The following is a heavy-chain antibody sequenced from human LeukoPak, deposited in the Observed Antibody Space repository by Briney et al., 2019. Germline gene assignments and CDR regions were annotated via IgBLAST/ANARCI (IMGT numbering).Heavy chain of an antibody. CDR1: GFTFSSYA. V-gene: IGHV3-23*01. CDR3: AKMGLYCSSTSCTRGYYYGMDV. CDR2: ISGSGGST. J-gene: IGHJ6*02. D-gene: IGHD2-2*01. Sequence: PGGSLRLSCAASGFTFSSYAMSWVRQAPGKGLEWVSAISGSGGSTYYADSVKGRFTISRDNSKNTLYLQMNSLRAEDTAVYYCAKMGLYCSSTSCTRGYYYGMDVWGQGTTVTVSS.